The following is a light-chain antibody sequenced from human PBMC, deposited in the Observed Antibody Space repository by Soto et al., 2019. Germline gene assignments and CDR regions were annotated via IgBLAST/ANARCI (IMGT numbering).Light chain of an antibody. V-gene: IGLV1-40*01. CDR2: GNS. Sequence: QPVLTKPPSVSGAPGQRVTISCTGSSSNIGAGYDVHWYQQLPGTAPKLLIYGNSNRPSRVPDRFSGSKSGTSASLAITGLQAEDEADYYCQSYDSSLSGSVFGGGTKVTVL. CDR1: SSNIGAGYD. CDR3: QSYDSSLSGSV. J-gene: IGLJ3*02.